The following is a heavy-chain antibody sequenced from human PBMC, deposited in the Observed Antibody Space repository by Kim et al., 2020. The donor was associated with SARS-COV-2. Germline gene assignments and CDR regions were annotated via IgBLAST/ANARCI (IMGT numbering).Heavy chain of an antibody. Sequence: YNTSLKSRVTISVDTSKNQFSLKRSSVTPADTAVYYCARGYSGSYGRFDYWGQGTLVTVSS. D-gene: IGHD1-26*01. CDR3: ARGYSGSYGRFDY. J-gene: IGHJ4*02. V-gene: IGHV4-59*09.